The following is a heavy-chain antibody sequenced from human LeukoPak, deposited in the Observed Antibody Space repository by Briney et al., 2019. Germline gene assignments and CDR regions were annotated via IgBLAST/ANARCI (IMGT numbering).Heavy chain of an antibody. V-gene: IGHV3-15*01. CDR3: TMTLWFGELFPEY. CDR2: IRNKADGGTT. Sequence: GGSLRLSCAASGFTFSYYYMSGVRQAPGKGLEWVGFIRNKADGGTTDYAAPVKGRFTISRDDSKNTLYLQMNSLKTEDTAVYYCTMTLWFGELFPEYWGQGTLVTVSS. J-gene: IGHJ4*02. D-gene: IGHD3-10*01. CDR1: GFTFSYYY.